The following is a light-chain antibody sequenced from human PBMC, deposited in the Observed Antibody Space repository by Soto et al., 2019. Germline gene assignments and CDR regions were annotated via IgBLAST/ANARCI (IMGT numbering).Light chain of an antibody. J-gene: IGKJ2*01. CDR3: QQFGSSPEYT. Sequence: EIVLTQSPATLSLSPGERATLSCRASQSVSSSQLASHQQKPGQAPSLLIYGASTTATCIPDRFSGGGSGTDFTLTTSRLEHEDFAVYYCQQFGSSPEYTFGQGTKMEVK. CDR1: QSVSSSQ. V-gene: IGKV3-20*01. CDR2: GAS.